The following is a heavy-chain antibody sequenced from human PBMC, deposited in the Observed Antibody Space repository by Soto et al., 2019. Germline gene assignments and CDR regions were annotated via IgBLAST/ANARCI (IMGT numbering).Heavy chain of an antibody. CDR3: ARAAVSPFGGLIGPFDY. CDR2: INAANGNT. D-gene: IGHD3-16*02. V-gene: IGHV1-3*05. Sequence: QVQLVQSGAEEKKHGASVTVSCKASGVTFTKNAIHWVRQAPGQRLEWMGWINAANGNTKYSQKFQGRVTIIRDTSASTAYMELTSLRSEDTAVYYCARAAVSPFGGLIGPFDYGGQGALVTVSS. J-gene: IGHJ4*02. CDR1: GVTFTKNA.